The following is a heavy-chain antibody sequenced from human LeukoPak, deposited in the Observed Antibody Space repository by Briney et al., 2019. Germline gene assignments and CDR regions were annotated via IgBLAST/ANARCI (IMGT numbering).Heavy chain of an antibody. J-gene: IGHJ4*02. D-gene: IGHD3-22*01. CDR1: GGSISSYF. V-gene: IGHV4-59*01. CDR3: ARGGMSTYYDSGGYSSY. CDR2: ISSSGST. Sequence: SETLSLTCTVSGGSISSYFWNWIRQPPGKGLEWIGYISSSGSTNSNPSLKSRVSISVDTSKNQFSLKLSSVTAADTAVYYCARGGMSTYYDSGGYSSYWGQGTLVTVSS.